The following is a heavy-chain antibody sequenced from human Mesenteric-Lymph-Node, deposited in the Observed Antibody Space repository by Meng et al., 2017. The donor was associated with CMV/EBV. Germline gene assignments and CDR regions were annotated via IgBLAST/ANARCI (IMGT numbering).Heavy chain of an antibody. Sequence: SVKVSCKASGGTFSSYAISWVRQAPGQGLEWMGGIIPIFGTANYAQKFQGRVTITTDESTSTAYMELSSLRSEDTAVYYCARDQLESGGYYYGMDVWGQGTTVTVSS. D-gene: IGHD1-1*01. CDR3: ARDQLESGGYYYGMDV. V-gene: IGHV1-69*05. CDR2: IIPIFGTA. CDR1: GGTFSSYA. J-gene: IGHJ6*02.